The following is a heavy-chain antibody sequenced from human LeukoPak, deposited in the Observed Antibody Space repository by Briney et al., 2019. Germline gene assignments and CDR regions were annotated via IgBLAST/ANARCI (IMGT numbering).Heavy chain of an antibody. Sequence: GGSLRLSCAASGFTFSSYAMSWVRQAPGKGLEWVSAISGSGGSTYYADSVKGRFTVSRDNSKTTLYLQMNSLRADDTAVYYCAKGGPTGSNYFDFWGQGTLVTVSS. D-gene: IGHD1-26*01. CDR3: AKGGPTGSNYFDF. V-gene: IGHV3-23*01. CDR1: GFTFSSYA. CDR2: ISGSGGST. J-gene: IGHJ4*02.